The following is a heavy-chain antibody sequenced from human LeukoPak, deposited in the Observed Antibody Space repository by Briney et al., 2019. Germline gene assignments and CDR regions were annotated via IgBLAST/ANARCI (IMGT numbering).Heavy chain of an antibody. CDR2: IYPGDSDT. V-gene: IGHV5-51*01. CDR3: ARSSDSSGYYDFFDY. J-gene: IGHJ4*02. Sequence: GESLKISCKGSGYSFTSYWIGWVRQMHGKGLEWMAIIYPGDSDTRYSPSFQCLVTISADKSITTAYLQWSSLKASDTAMYYCARSSDSSGYYDFFDYWGQGALVTVSS. D-gene: IGHD3-22*01. CDR1: GYSFTSYW.